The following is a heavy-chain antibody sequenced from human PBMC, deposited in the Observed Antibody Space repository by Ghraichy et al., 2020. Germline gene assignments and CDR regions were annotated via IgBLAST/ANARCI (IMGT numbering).Heavy chain of an antibody. D-gene: IGHD5-24*01. CDR1: GGTFSSYT. V-gene: IGHV1-69*02. J-gene: IGHJ4*02. CDR3: ASSARPGPGMATTMFDY. Sequence: SVKVSCKASGGTFSSYTISWVRQAPGQGLEWMGRIIPILGIANYAQKFQGRVTITADKSTSTAYMELSSLRSEDTAVYYCASSARPGPGMATTMFDYWGQGTLVTVSS. CDR2: IIPILGIA.